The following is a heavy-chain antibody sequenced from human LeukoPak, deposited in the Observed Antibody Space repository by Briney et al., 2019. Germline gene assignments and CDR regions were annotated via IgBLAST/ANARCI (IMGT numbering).Heavy chain of an antibody. J-gene: IGHJ4*02. CDR3: ARGRDVVAATSSDY. CDR2: IDPSDSYT. Sequence: GESLKISCKGSGYSFTSYWISWVRQTPGKGLEWMGRIDPSDSYTNYSPSFQSHVTISADKSISTAYLQWSSLKASDTAMYYCARGRDVVAATSSDYWGQGTLVTVSS. D-gene: IGHD2-15*01. CDR1: GYSFTSYW. V-gene: IGHV5-10-1*01.